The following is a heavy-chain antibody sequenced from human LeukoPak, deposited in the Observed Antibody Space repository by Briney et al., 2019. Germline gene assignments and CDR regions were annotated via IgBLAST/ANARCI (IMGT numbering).Heavy chain of an antibody. D-gene: IGHD6-13*01. V-gene: IGHV1-69*05. Sequence: ASVKVSCKASGGTFSSYAISWVRQAPGQGLEWMGGIIPIFGTANYAQKFQGRVTITTDESTSTAYMELSSLRSEDTAVYYCARPRGAAASTEDAFDIWGQGTMVTVSS. J-gene: IGHJ3*02. CDR2: IIPIFGTA. CDR1: GGTFSSYA. CDR3: ARPRGAAASTEDAFDI.